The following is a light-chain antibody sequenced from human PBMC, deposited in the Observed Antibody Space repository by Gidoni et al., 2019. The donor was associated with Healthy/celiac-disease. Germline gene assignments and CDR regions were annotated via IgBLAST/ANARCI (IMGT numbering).Light chain of an antibody. V-gene: IGKV1-5*03. CDR2: KAS. CDR3: QQYNSYPCS. J-gene: IGKJ2*04. Sequence: DIQMTQSPSTLSASVGDRVTITCRASQSISSWLAWYQQKPGKAPKLLIYKASSLESGVPPRFSGSGSGTEFTLTISSLQPDDFATYYCQQYNSYPCSFXQXTKLEIK. CDR1: QSISSW.